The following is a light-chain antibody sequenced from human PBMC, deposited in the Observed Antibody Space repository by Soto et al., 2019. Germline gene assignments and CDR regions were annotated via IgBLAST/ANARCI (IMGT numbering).Light chain of an antibody. CDR3: QQYDNLPPT. J-gene: IGKJ2*01. V-gene: IGKV1-33*01. Sequence: DIQMTQSPSSLSASVGDSVTIPCQASQDISNYLNWYQQKQGKASKLLIYDASNLERGVQSRFSGSGSGTDFTFTISSLQAEDIATSYCQQYDNLPPTLGQGTKLEMK. CDR2: DAS. CDR1: QDISNY.